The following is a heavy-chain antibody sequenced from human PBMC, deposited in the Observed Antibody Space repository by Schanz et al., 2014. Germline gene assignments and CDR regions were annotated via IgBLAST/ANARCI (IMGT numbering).Heavy chain of an antibody. CDR2: ISTGRYL. D-gene: IGHD2-21*01. CDR3: ARVVRLAYCGGDCYSGGYFDL. Sequence: EVQLVESGGGLVKPGGSLRLSCAASGFTFSSYSLAWVRQAPGKGLEWVSFISTGRYLYYADSVKGRFTISRDNAKNSLYLQMNSLRAEDTAVYYCARVVRLAYCGGDCYSGGYFDLWGRGTLVTVSS. J-gene: IGHJ2*01. CDR1: GFTFSSYS. V-gene: IGHV3-21*02.